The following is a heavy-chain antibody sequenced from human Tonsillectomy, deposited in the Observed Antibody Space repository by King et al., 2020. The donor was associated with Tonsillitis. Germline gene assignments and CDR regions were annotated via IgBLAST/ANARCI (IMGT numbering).Heavy chain of an antibody. Sequence: QLPESGPGLVKPSGTLSLTCTVSGVSISSYYWSWIRQPAGKGLEWIGRIYITGSTNYSPSLKSRVTMSVDTSKNQFSLKLSSVTAADTAMYFCARDPGYCGGDCYLFDYWGQGTLVTVSS. CDR1: GVSISSYY. CDR3: ARDPGYCGGDCYLFDY. J-gene: IGHJ4*02. V-gene: IGHV4-4*07. CDR2: IYITGST. D-gene: IGHD2-21*02.